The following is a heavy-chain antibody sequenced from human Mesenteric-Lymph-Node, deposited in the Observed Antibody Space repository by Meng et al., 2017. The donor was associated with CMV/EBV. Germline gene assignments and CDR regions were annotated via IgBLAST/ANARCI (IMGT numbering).Heavy chain of an antibody. J-gene: IGHJ4*02. CDR2: IYPGDSDT. Sequence: GGSLRLSCKGSGYSFTSYCIGWVRQMPGKGLEWMGIIYPGDSDTRYSPSFQGQVTISADKSNSTANLQWSSLKASDTAMYYCARISRGYYDSSGYYYGVSGYFDYWGQGTLVTVSS. D-gene: IGHD3-22*01. V-gene: IGHV5-51*01. CDR3: ARISRGYYDSSGYYYGVSGYFDY. CDR1: GYSFTSYC.